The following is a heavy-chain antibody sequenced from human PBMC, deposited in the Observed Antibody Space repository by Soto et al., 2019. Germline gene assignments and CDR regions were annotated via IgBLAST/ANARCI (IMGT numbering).Heavy chain of an antibody. D-gene: IGHD5-18*01. Sequence: GGSLRLSCAASGFTFSSYAMSWVRQAPGKGLEWVSAISGSGGSTYYADSVKGRFTISRDNSKNTLYLQMNSLRAEDTAVYYCAKDWIPGYSYGLTYDYWGQGTLVTVSS. CDR2: ISGSGGST. V-gene: IGHV3-23*01. J-gene: IGHJ4*02. CDR3: AKDWIPGYSYGLTYDY. CDR1: GFTFSSYA.